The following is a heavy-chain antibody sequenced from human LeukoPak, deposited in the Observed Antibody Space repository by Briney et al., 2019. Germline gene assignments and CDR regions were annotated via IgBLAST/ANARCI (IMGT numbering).Heavy chain of an antibody. Sequence: GRSLRLSCAASGFTFSSYAMHWVRQAPGKGLEWVAVISYDGSNKYYADSVKGRFTISRDNSKNSLYLHMNSLRAEDTAVYYCASQSYYDFWSGYPKALDYWGQGTLVTVSS. CDR1: GFTFSSYA. CDR3: ASQSYYDFWSGYPKALDY. V-gene: IGHV3-30-3*01. D-gene: IGHD3-3*01. J-gene: IGHJ4*02. CDR2: ISYDGSNK.